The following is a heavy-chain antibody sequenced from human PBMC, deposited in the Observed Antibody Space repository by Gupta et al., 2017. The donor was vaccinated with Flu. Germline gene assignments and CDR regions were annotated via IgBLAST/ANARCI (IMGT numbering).Heavy chain of an antibody. CDR3: ARGSSGSYRYFDY. V-gene: IGHV1-2*04. Sequence: QVQLVQSGAEVKKPGASVKVSCKASGYTFTGYYMHWVRQAPGQGLEWMGWINPNRGGTNYAQKFQGWVTMTRDTSISTAYMELSRLRSDDTAVYYCARGSSGSYRYFDYWGQGTLVTVSS. D-gene: IGHD1-26*01. J-gene: IGHJ4*02. CDR1: GYTFTGYY. CDR2: INPNRGGT.